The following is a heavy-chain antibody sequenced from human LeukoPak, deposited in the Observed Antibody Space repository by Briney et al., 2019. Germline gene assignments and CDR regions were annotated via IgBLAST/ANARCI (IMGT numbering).Heavy chain of an antibody. V-gene: IGHV4-59*01. J-gene: IGHJ3*02. CDR2: IYYSGST. Sequence: SETLSLTCTVSGGSISSYYWSWIRQPPGKGLEWIGYIYYSGSTNYNPSLKSRVTISVDTSKNQFSLKLSSVTAAGTAVYYCARFGGPHAFDIWGQGTMVTVSS. D-gene: IGHD3-3*01. CDR3: ARFGGPHAFDI. CDR1: GGSISSYY.